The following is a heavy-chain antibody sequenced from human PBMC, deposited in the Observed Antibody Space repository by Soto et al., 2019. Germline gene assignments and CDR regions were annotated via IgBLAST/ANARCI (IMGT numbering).Heavy chain of an antibody. J-gene: IGHJ4*02. D-gene: IGHD3-3*01. CDR3: ATSGAYYDFWSGYWSDY. CDR2: ISGNGGST. V-gene: IGHV3-23*01. CDR1: GFTFSTYA. Sequence: PGGSLRLSCVVSGFTFSTYAMSWVRQAPGKGLEWVSVISGNGGSTYYADSVKGRFTISRDNSKNTLFLQMNSVRAEDTATYYCATSGAYYDFWSGYWSDYWGQGT.